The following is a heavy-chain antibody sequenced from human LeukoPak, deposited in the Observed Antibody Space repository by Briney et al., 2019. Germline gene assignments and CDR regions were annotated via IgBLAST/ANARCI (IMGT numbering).Heavy chain of an antibody. J-gene: IGHJ6*03. D-gene: IGHD2-2*01. CDR2: INPNSGGT. CDR1: GYTFTGYY. V-gene: IGHV1-2*02. Sequence: GSVKVSCKASGYTFTGYYMHWVRQAPGQGLEWMGWINPNSGGTNYAQKFQGRVTMTRDTSISTAYMELSRLRSDDTAVYYCARDGFGDIVVVPAANYYYYYMDVWGKGTTVTVSS. CDR3: ARDGFGDIVVVPAANYYYYYMDV.